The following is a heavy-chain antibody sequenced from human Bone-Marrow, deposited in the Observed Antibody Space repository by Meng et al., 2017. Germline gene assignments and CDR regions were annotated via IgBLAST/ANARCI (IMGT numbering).Heavy chain of an antibody. CDR2: INPNSGGT. J-gene: IGHJ5*02. V-gene: IGHV1-2*06. Sequence: QPFQSGAEVKKPGASVKVPCKASGYTFTGYYMHWVRQAPGQGLEWMGRINPNSGGTNYAQKFQGRVTMTRDTSISTAYMELSRLRSDDTAVYYCARDSSGWIRENWFDPWGQGTLVTVSS. D-gene: IGHD6-19*01. CDR1: GYTFTGYY. CDR3: ARDSSGWIRENWFDP.